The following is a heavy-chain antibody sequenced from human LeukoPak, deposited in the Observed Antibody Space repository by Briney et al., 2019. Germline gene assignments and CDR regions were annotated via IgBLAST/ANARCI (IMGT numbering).Heavy chain of an antibody. J-gene: IGHJ4*02. D-gene: IGHD3-9*01. Sequence: PGGSLRLSCIASGFTFGDYAMSWVRQAPGKGLEWVSSFSSSGTYIYYADSVKGRFTISRDNAKNSLYLQMNSLRAEDTAVYYCARAPYDILTGYSPYYFDCWGQGTLVTVSS. CDR2: FSSSGTYI. CDR3: ARAPYDILTGYSPYYFDC. CDR1: GFTFGDYA. V-gene: IGHV3-21*06.